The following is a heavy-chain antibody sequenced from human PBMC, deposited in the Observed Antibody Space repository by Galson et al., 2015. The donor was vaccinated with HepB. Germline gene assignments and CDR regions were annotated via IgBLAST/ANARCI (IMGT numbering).Heavy chain of an antibody. V-gene: IGHV4-31*03. J-gene: IGHJ4*02. D-gene: IGHD1-1*01. CDR1: GGSIGSGGYY. CDR3: ARWNPLLEYFDY. CDR2: IHYSGSP. Sequence: LSLTCTVSGGSIGSGGYYWTWIRQHPGKGLEWIGYIHYSGSPYYNPSLKSRLTISLDTSKNHFSLKLNSVTAADTAIYYCARWNPLLEYFDYWGQGTLVTVSS.